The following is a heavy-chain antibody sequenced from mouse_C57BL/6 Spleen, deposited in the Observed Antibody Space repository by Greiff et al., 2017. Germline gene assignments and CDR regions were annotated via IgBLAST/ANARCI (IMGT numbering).Heavy chain of an antibody. Sequence: QVQLQQPGAELVKPGASVKLSCKASGYTFTSYWMHWVKQRPGQGLEWIGMIQPNSGSTNYNEKFKSKATLTVDKSSSTAYMQLSSLTSEDSAVYYCARSLLRYAMDYWGQGTSVTVSS. CDR3: ARSLLRYAMDY. J-gene: IGHJ4*01. D-gene: IGHD1-2*01. CDR2: IQPNSGST. CDR1: GYTFTSYW. V-gene: IGHV1-64*01.